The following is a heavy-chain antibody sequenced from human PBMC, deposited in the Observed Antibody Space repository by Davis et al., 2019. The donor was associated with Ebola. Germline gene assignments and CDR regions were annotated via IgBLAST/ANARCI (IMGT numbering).Heavy chain of an antibody. D-gene: IGHD2-2*01. CDR1: GGSISSSSYY. CDR2: IYYSGST. CDR3: ARDRYQQYYYYGMDV. J-gene: IGHJ6*02. V-gene: IGHV4-61*01. Sequence: PSETLSLTCTVSGGSISSSSYYWSWIRQPPGKGLEWIGYIYYSGSTNYNPSLKSRVTISVDTSKNQFSLKLSSVTAADTAVYYCARDRYQQYYYYGMDVWGQGTTVTVSS.